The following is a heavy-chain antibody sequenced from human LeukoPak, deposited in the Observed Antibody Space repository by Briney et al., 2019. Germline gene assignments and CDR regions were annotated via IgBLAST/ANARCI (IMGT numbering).Heavy chain of an antibody. Sequence: GESLKISCKGSGYRFTSYWVGWVRPMPGKGLEWMGIIYPGDSDTRYSPSFQGQVTISADKSISTAYLQWSSLEASDTAMYYCARYYVWGSYRYFDYWGQGTLVTVSS. CDR2: IYPGDSDT. D-gene: IGHD3-16*02. V-gene: IGHV5-51*01. CDR1: GYRFTSYW. J-gene: IGHJ4*02. CDR3: ARYYVWGSYRYFDY.